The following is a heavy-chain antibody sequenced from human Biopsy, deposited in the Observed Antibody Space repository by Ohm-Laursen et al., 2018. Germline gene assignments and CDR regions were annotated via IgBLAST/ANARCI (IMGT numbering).Heavy chain of an antibody. Sequence: SSVKVSCKASGGTFNNYGITWVRQAPGQGLEWVGRIISMVGTPKYAQKFQGRSTITVDKSTSTAYLDLSSLKSEDTAVYYCARDKTVLNYYFASDVWGQGTTVTVSS. D-gene: IGHD2/OR15-2a*01. V-gene: IGHV1-69*04. CDR3: ARDKTVLNYYFASDV. J-gene: IGHJ6*01. CDR1: GGTFNNYG. CDR2: IISMVGTP.